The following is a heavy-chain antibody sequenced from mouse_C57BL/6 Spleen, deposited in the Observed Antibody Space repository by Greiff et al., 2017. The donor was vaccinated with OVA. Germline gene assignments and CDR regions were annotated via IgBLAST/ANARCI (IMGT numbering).Heavy chain of an antibody. Sequence: QVQLQQPGAELVKPGASVKLSCKASGYTFTDYCMQWVKQRPGQGLEWIGGFDPADGYTNYNQKFKGKATLTVDTSSSTAYMQLSSLTSEDSAVYYCARSGDYDEAMDYWGQGTSVTVSS. CDR3: ARSGDYDEAMDY. CDR1: GYTFTDYC. CDR2: FDPADGYT. J-gene: IGHJ4*01. D-gene: IGHD2-4*01. V-gene: IGHV1-50*01.